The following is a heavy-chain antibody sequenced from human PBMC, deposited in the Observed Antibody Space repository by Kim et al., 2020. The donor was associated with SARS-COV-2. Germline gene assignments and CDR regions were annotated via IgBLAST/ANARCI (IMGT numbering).Heavy chain of an antibody. J-gene: IGHJ4*02. D-gene: IGHD4-4*01. CDR3: AKRRFAHSADGY. V-gene: IGHV3-23*01. Sequence: GGSLRLSCAASGFTFINYAMSWVRQAPGKRPEWVSAISSTGDNIYYADSVKGRFTMSRDNSRNILYLQMNSLTAEDTAIYYCAKRRFAHSADGYCGQGT. CDR2: ISSTGDNI. CDR1: GFTFINYA.